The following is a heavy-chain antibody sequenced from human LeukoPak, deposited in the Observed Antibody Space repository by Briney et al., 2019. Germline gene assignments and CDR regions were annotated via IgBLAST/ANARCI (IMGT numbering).Heavy chain of an antibody. V-gene: IGHV1-18*01. CDR2: ISAYNGNT. Sequence: ASVKVSCKASGYTFTSYGISWVRQAPGQGLEWVGWISAYNGNTNYAQKLQGRVTMTTDTSTSTAYMELRSLRSDDTAVYYCARVHQVRGGTYYYYGMDVWGQGTTVTVSS. D-gene: IGHD3-10*01. CDR3: ARVHQVRGGTYYYYGMDV. CDR1: GYTFTSYG. J-gene: IGHJ6*02.